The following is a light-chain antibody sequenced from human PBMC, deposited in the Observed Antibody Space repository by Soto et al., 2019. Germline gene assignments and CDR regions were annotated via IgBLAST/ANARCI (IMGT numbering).Light chain of an antibody. CDR1: QSDSSNY. J-gene: IGKJ2*01. CDR3: QQYGSSPPFT. CDR2: GAS. Sequence: EIVLTQSPGTLSLSPGERATLSCRASQSDSSNYLAWYQQKPGQAPRLLIYGASNRATGIPDRFSGSGSGTGFTLTISRLEPEDFAVYFCQQYGSSPPFTFGQGTKVEIK. V-gene: IGKV3-20*01.